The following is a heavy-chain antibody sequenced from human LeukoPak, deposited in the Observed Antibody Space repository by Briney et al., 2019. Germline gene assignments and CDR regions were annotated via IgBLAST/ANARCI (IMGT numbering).Heavy chain of an antibody. CDR2: MNPNSGNT. V-gene: IGHV1-8*01. Sequence: APVKVSCKTSGYTFTSYDINWVRQATGQGLEWMGWMNPNSGNTGYAQKFQGRVTMTRNTSISTAYMELSSLRSEDTAVYYCARLRSPYYYYYYYMDVWGKGTTVTISS. D-gene: IGHD4-17*01. CDR1: GYTFTSYD. CDR3: ARLRSPYYYYYYYMDV. J-gene: IGHJ6*03.